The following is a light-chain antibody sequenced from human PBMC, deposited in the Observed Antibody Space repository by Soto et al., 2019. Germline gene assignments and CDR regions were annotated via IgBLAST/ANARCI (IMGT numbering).Light chain of an antibody. CDR3: QQYNSYSPS. CDR2: KAS. Sequence: DIQMTQSPSTLSASVGDRVTITCRASQSISTWLAWYQQKPGKAPKLLIHKASSLQSGVPSRFSGSGSGTDFTLTISSLQPDDFASYYCQQYNSYSPSFGQGTRVEIK. J-gene: IGKJ1*01. CDR1: QSISTW. V-gene: IGKV1-5*03.